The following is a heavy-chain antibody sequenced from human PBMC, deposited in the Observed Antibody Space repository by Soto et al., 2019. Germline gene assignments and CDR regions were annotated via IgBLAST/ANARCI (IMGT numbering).Heavy chain of an antibody. D-gene: IGHD3-10*01. J-gene: IGHJ6*01. CDR3: TGITWFRGMDV. CDR2: TYYKSKWNN. Sequence: SQTLSLTCVISGASVSSNIAGWNCIRQSPSRGLEWLGRTYYKSKWNNDYALSVKSRITINPDTSKNQFSLHLYSVTPEDTAVYYCTGITWFRGMDVWGQGTTVTVSS. V-gene: IGHV6-1*01. CDR1: GASVSSNIAG.